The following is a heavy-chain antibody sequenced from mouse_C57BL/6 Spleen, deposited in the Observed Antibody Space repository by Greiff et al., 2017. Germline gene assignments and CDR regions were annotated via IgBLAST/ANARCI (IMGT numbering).Heavy chain of an antibody. Sequence: QVQLQQPGAELVMPGASVKLSCKASGYTFTSYWMHWVKQRPGQGLEWIGEIDPSDSYTNYNQKFKGKSTLTVDKSSSTAYMQLSSLTSEDSAVYYCARNYGSRPHFDYWGQGTTRTVSS. D-gene: IGHD1-1*01. CDR2: IDPSDSYT. CDR3: ARNYGSRPHFDY. CDR1: GYTFTSYW. J-gene: IGHJ2*01. V-gene: IGHV1-69*01.